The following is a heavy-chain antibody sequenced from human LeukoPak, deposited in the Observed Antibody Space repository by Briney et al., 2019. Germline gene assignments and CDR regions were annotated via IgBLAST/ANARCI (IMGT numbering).Heavy chain of an antibody. CDR1: GYTFTGYY. Sequence: ASVKVSCKASGYTFTGYYMHWVRQAPGQGLEWMGWINPNSGGTNYAQKFQGRVTMTRDTSISTAYMEPSRLRSDDTAVYYRAGLGVYYDSSGTDYFDYWGQGTLVTVSS. CDR3: AGLGVYYDSSGTDYFDY. J-gene: IGHJ4*02. V-gene: IGHV1-2*02. D-gene: IGHD3-22*01. CDR2: INPNSGGT.